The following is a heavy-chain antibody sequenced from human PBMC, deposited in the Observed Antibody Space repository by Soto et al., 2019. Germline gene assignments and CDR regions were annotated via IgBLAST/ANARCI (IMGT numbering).Heavy chain of an antibody. CDR2: ISSDGNTK. Sequence: QVQLVESGGGAVQPGRSLRLSCAASGFTFDSHGMHWVRQAPGKGLEWVAVISSDGNTKYYADSVKGRFTISRDNFNNILYLQMSSLRAEDTAVYYCAKDLLPNTVTTCGSWGQGTLVPVSS. CDR1: GFTFDSHG. CDR3: AKDLLPNTVTTCGS. D-gene: IGHD4-17*01. V-gene: IGHV3-30*18. J-gene: IGHJ5*02.